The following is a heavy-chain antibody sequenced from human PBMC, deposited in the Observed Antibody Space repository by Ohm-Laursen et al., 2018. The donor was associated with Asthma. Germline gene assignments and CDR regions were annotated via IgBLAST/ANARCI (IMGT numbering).Heavy chain of an antibody. D-gene: IGHD1-26*01. J-gene: IGHJ1*01. CDR3: ARIGPEWELPGREYSLHH. CDR2: VSGLDSGAHT. CDR1: GFTFSSYT. V-gene: IGHV3-21*01. Sequence: GSLRLSCAASGFTFSSYTMSWVRQAPGKGLEWLSIVSGLDSGAHTYYADSVRGRFTTSRDNARNSVYLQMNSLRAEDTALYYCARIGPEWELPGREYSLHHWGEGTLVTVSS.